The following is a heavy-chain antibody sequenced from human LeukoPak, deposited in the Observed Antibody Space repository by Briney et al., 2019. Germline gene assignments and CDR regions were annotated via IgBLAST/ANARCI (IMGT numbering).Heavy chain of an antibody. CDR2: INSDGSSA. CDR1: GFTFSSYW. Sequence: SGGSLRLSCAASGFTFSSYWMHWVRQAPGKGLVWVSRINSDGSSASYADSVKGRFTISRDNAKNTLYLQMNSLRAEDTAVYYCARAYYDSSGYYPYYFDYWGQGTLVTVSS. V-gene: IGHV3-74*01. J-gene: IGHJ4*02. CDR3: ARAYYDSSGYYPYYFDY. D-gene: IGHD3-22*01.